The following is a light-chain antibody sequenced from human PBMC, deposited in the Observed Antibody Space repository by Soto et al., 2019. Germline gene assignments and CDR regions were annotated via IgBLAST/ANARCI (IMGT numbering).Light chain of an antibody. Sequence: DIKMTQSPSSLSASVGDRVTITCRASQSVSNYLHWYQQKPGKAPNLLIYDASSLQSGVPSRFSGSGSGTDFTLTISSLQHEDFATYYCQQSYYNPTFGQGTKVDIK. CDR1: QSVSNY. CDR3: QQSYYNPT. V-gene: IGKV1-39*01. J-gene: IGKJ1*01. CDR2: DAS.